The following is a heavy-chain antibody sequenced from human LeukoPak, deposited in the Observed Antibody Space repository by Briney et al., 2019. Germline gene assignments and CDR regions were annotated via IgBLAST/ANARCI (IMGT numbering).Heavy chain of an antibody. CDR1: GYTFTGYY. D-gene: IGHD3-9*01. J-gene: IGHJ6*03. CDR2: INPNSGGT. V-gene: IGHV1-2*02. Sequence: GASVKASCKASGYTFTGYYMHWVRQAPGEGLEWMGWINPNSGGTNYAQKFQGRVTMTRDTSISTAYMELSRLRSDDTAVYYCAREGYYNVAPYYYYNMDVWGKGTTVTVSS. CDR3: AREGYYNVAPYYYYNMDV.